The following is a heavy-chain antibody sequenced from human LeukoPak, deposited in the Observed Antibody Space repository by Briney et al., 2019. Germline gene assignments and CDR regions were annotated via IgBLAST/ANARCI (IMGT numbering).Heavy chain of an antibody. J-gene: IGHJ4*02. Sequence: GGSLRLSCAASGFTFSSYGMHWVRQAPGKGLEWVAVISYDGSNKYYADSVKGRFTISRDNSKNTLYLRMNSLRAEDTAVYYCAKGAGGSCYLWGQGTLVTVSS. D-gene: IGHD2-15*01. CDR2: ISYDGSNK. V-gene: IGHV3-30*18. CDR3: AKGAGGSCYL. CDR1: GFTFSSYG.